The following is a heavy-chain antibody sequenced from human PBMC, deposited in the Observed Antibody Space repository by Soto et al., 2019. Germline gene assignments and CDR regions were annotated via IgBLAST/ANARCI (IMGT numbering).Heavy chain of an antibody. V-gene: IGHV4-31*03. CDR1: GGSISSGGYY. CDR2: IYYSGST. J-gene: IGHJ4*02. Sequence: SVTLSLTCTVSGGSISSGGYYLSWIRQHPGKGLEWIGYIYYSGSTYYNPSLKSRVTISVDTSKNQFSLKLSSVTAADTAVYYCARRQGSYLDQWGQGTLVTV. CDR3: ARRQGSYLDQ. D-gene: IGHD2-15*01.